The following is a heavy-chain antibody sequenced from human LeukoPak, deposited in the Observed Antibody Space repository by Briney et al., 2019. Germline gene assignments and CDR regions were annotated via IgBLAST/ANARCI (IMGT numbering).Heavy chain of an antibody. J-gene: IGHJ4*02. CDR1: GFTFDDYA. Sequence: GGSLRLSCAASGFTFDDYAMHWVRQAPGKGLEWVSGISWNSGSIGYADSVKGRFTISRDNAKNSLYLQMNSLRAEDMALYYCAKGSCSSTSCHYDYWGQGTLVTVSS. CDR2: ISWNSGSI. CDR3: AKGSCSSTSCHYDY. V-gene: IGHV3-9*03. D-gene: IGHD2-2*01.